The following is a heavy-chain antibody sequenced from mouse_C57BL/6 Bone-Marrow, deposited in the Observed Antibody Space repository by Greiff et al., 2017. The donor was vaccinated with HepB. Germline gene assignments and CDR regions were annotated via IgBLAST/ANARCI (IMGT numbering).Heavy chain of an antibody. Sequence: QVQLQQPVAELVKPGASVKLSCKASGYTFTSYWMHWVKQRPGQGLEWIGMIHPNSGSTNYNEKFKSKATLTVDKSSSTAYMQLSSLTSEDSAVYYCARFRWDRFAYWGQGTLVTVSA. V-gene: IGHV1-64*01. CDR3: ARFRWDRFAY. D-gene: IGHD4-1*01. J-gene: IGHJ3*01. CDR2: IHPNSGST. CDR1: GYTFTSYW.